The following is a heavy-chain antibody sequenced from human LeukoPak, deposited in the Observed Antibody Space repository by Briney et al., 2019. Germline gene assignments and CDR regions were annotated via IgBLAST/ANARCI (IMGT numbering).Heavy chain of an antibody. CDR3: AREGAAAGHYYGMDV. D-gene: IGHD6-13*01. V-gene: IGHV3-48*03. J-gene: IGHJ6*04. Sequence: GGSLRLSCAASGFTFSSYEMNWVRQAPGKGLEWVSYISSSGSTIYYADSVKGRFTISRDNAKNSLYLQMNSLRAGDTAVYYCAREGAAAGHYYGMDVWGKGTMVTVSS. CDR1: GFTFSSYE. CDR2: ISSSGSTI.